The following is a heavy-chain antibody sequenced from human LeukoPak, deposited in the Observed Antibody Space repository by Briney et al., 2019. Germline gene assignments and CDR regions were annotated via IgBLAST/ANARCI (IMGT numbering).Heavy chain of an antibody. CDR3: ARAPHYYYDSSGSIFDY. CDR1: GGSISSYY. V-gene: IGHV4-4*07. J-gene: IGHJ4*02. D-gene: IGHD3-22*01. CDR2: IYTSGST. Sequence: SETLSLTCTVSGGSISSYYWSWIRQPAGKGLEWIGRIYTSGSTNYNPSLKSRVTISVDTSKNQFSLKLSSVTAADTAVYYCARAPHYYYDSSGSIFDYWGQGTLVTVSS.